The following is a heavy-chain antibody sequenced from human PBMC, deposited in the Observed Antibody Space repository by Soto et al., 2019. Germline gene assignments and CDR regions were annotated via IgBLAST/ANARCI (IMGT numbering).Heavy chain of an antibody. CDR3: ARDLGGYASH. CDR2: ISGSGDFT. D-gene: IGHD3-16*01. V-gene: IGHV3-23*01. Sequence: EVQMLESGGGLVQPGGSLRLSCAASGFTLSSYALSWVRQAPGKGLEWVSGISGSGDFTFDADSVRGRFTISRDNSMNTLYLQMNSLGAEDTAVYYCARDLGGYASHWGQGTLVTVSS. J-gene: IGHJ4*02. CDR1: GFTLSSYA.